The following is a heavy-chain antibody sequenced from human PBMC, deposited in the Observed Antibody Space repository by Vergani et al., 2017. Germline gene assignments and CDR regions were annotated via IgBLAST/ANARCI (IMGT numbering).Heavy chain of an antibody. CDR2: IKSKTDGGTT. CDR1: GFTFSNAW. D-gene: IGHD3-10*01. CDR3: TTAGRITMVRGVIGDFDY. Sequence: EVQLVESGGGLVKPGGSLRLSCAASGFTFSNAWMSWVRQAPGKGLEWVGRIKSKTDGGTTDYAAPVKGRFTISRDDSQNTLYLQMNSLKTEDTAVYYCTTAGRITMVRGVIGDFDYWGQGTLVTVSS. V-gene: IGHV3-15*01. J-gene: IGHJ4*02.